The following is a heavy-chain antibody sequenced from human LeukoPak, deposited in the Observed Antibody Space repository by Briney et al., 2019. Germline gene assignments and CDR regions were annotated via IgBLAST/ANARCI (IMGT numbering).Heavy chain of an antibody. CDR3: ASWSKDYYGSGSYYKDAFDI. CDR2: IIPIFGTA. CDR1: GGSFSGYA. V-gene: IGHV1-69*01. J-gene: IGHJ3*02. D-gene: IGHD3-10*01. Sequence: SVKVSCKASGGSFSGYAISWVRQAPGQGLEWMGEIIPIFGTANYAQKFQGRVTITADESTSTAYMELSSLRSEDTAVYYCASWSKDYYGSGSYYKDAFDIWGQGTMVTVSS.